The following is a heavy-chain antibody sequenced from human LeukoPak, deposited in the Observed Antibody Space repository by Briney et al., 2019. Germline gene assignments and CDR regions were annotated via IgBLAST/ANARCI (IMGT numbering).Heavy chain of an antibody. Sequence: GASVKVSCKASGYTFTGYYMHWVRQAPGQGLEWMGWINPNSGGTIYAQKFQGRVTMTRDTSISTAYMELSRLRSDDTAVYYCARGELIRSGNYRRWFDPWGQGTLVTVSS. CDR2: INPNSGGT. D-gene: IGHD1-26*01. CDR3: ARGELIRSGNYRRWFDP. J-gene: IGHJ5*02. V-gene: IGHV1-2*02. CDR1: GYTFTGYY.